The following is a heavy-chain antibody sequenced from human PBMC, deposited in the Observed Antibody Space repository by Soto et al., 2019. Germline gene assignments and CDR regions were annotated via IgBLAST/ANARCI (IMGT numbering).Heavy chain of an antibody. D-gene: IGHD1-1*01. CDR3: VRQGIGNLHGLVDV. Sequence: QVQLQQSGPGLVKPSETLSLTCSVSSGPTSSHNWGWIRQTPGRGLEWIGYVYSTGGTSYNPSLNRRVTISADPSTNHNSLTLTSVTAADTAVSYCVRQGIGNLHGLVDVWGQGTTVRVSS. V-gene: IGHV4-59*08. CDR2: VYSTGGT. J-gene: IGHJ6*02. CDR1: SGPTSSHN.